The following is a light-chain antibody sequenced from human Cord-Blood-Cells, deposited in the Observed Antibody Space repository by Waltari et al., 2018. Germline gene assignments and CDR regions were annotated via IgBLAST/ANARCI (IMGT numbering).Light chain of an antibody. CDR2: GAS. J-gene: IGKJ2*03. CDR3: QQYNNWPYS. Sequence: DIVMTQSPATLSVSPGERATLSCRPSQSVSSNLAWYQQKPGQAPRLLIYGASTRATGIPARFSGSGSGTEFTLTISSLQSEDFAVYYCQQYNNWPYSFGQGTKLEIK. CDR1: QSVSSN. V-gene: IGKV3-15*01.